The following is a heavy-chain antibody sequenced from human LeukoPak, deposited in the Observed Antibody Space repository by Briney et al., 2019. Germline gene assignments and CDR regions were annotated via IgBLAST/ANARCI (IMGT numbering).Heavy chain of an antibody. D-gene: IGHD3-3*01. CDR1: GFTFSSYA. Sequence: GGSLRLSCAASGFTFSSYAMHWVRQAPGKGLEWVAVISYDGSNKYYADSVKGRFTISRDNSKNTLYLQMNSLRAEDTAVYYCARAFLWSGYYYYGRDVWGQGTTVTVSS. CDR3: ARAFLWSGYYYYGRDV. CDR2: ISYDGSNK. V-gene: IGHV3-30-3*01. J-gene: IGHJ6*02.